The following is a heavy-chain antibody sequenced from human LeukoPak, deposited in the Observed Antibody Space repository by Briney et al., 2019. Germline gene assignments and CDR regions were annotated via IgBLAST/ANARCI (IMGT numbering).Heavy chain of an antibody. V-gene: IGHV1-18*04. D-gene: IGHD3-10*01. J-gene: IGHJ4*02. CDR2: ISAYNGNT. Sequence: ASVKVSCKASGDTFIPYTFSWVRQAPGQGLEWMGWISAYNGNTNYAQKLQGRVTMTTDTSTSTAYMELRSLRSDDTAVYYCARDQVTMVRGVMRFWGQGTLVTVSS. CDR3: ARDQVTMVRGVMRF. CDR1: GDTFIPYT.